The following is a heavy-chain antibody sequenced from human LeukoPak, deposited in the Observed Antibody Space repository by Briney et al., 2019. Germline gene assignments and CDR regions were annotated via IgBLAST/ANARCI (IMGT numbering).Heavy chain of an antibody. CDR1: GFTFSSFG. J-gene: IGHJ3*02. V-gene: IGHV3-33*01. D-gene: IGHD1-14*01. Sequence: PGGPLRLSCAGSGFTFSSFGIHWVRQAPGKGLEWVAVIWHDGSNKYYADSVQGRFTISRDNSKNTLYLQMNSLRVEDSAIYYCARDQLSETFDIWGQGTMVTVSS. CDR3: ARDQLSETFDI. CDR2: IWHDGSNK.